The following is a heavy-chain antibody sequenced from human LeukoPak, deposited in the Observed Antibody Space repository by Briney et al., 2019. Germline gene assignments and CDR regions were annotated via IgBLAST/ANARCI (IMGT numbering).Heavy chain of an antibody. Sequence: PGGSLRLSCAASGFTFSSYAMSWVRQAPGKGLEWASAISGSGGSTYYADSVKGRFTISRDNSKNTLYLQMNSLRAEDTAVYYCAKALGPFGDYADYWGQGTLVTVSS. CDR1: GFTFSSYA. V-gene: IGHV3-23*01. D-gene: IGHD4-17*01. CDR2: ISGSGGST. J-gene: IGHJ4*02. CDR3: AKALGPFGDYADY.